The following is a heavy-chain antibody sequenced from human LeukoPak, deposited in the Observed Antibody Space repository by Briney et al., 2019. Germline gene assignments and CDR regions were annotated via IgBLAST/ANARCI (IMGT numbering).Heavy chain of an antibody. D-gene: IGHD2-15*01. CDR3: ANHCSGGTCYRYYFDH. V-gene: IGHV4-31*03. Sequence: PSETLSLTCTVSGASISSGGYYWSCLRQHPAKGLEWIGYIYYTGSTYYNPSLKSRVTMSVDTSKNQFSLTLSSVTAADTSVYYCANHCSGGTCYRYYFDHWGQGSLVTASA. CDR1: GASISSGGYY. J-gene: IGHJ4*02. CDR2: IYYTGST.